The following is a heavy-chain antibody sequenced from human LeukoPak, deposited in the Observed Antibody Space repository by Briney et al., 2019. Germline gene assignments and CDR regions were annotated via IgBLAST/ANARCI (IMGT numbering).Heavy chain of an antibody. V-gene: IGHV3-64*01. CDR2: ISSNGGST. CDR1: RFTFSSYA. Sequence: GGSLRLSCAASRFTFSSYAMHWVRQAPGKGLEYVSAISSNGGSTYYANSVKGRFTISRDNSKNTLYLQMGSLRAEDMAVYYCARAVRIAAREDWFDPWGQGTLVTVSS. D-gene: IGHD6-6*01. J-gene: IGHJ5*02. CDR3: ARAVRIAAREDWFDP.